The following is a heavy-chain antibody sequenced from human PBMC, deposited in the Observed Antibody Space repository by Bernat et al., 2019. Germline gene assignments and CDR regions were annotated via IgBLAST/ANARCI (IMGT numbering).Heavy chain of an antibody. CDR1: GASISSSSSY. J-gene: IGHJ6*03. V-gene: IGHV4-39*01. D-gene: IGHD3-3*01. Sequence: QLQLQESGPGLVKPSETLSLTCTVSGASISSSSSYWGWIRQPPGKGLEWIGSIYYSGSPYYNPSLKSRVTISVDTSKNQFSLKLSSVTAADTAVYYCASCITIFGVATTEYYYYYMDVWGKGTTVTVSS. CDR2: IYYSGSP. CDR3: ASCITIFGVATTEYYYYYMDV.